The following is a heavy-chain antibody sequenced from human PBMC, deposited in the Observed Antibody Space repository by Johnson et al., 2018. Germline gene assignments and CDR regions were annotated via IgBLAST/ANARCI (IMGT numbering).Heavy chain of an antibody. V-gene: IGHV3-48*01. J-gene: IGHJ3*02. CDR1: GFTFSGSA. CDR3: ARDGGIAVAGYGAFDI. Sequence: VQLVESGGGLVKPGGSLRLSCAASGFTFSGSAMHWVRQASGKGLEWVSYISSSSSTIYYADSVKGRFTISRDNAKNSLYLQMNSLRAEDTAVYYCARDGGIAVAGYGAFDIWGQGTMVTVSS. D-gene: IGHD6-19*01. CDR2: ISSSSSTI.